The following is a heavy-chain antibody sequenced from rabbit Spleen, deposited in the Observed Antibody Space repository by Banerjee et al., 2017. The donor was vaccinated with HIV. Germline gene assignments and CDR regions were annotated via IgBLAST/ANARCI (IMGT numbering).Heavy chain of an antibody. CDR3: ASSYGSSGGYLNL. Sequence: QSLEESGGDLVKPGASLTLTCTASGFSFSSSDYICWVRQAPGKGLEWISCIAGSSSGFTYSATWATGRFTISKTSSTTVTLQMTSLTVADTATYFCASSYGSSGGYLNLWGQGTLVTVS. D-gene: IGHD1-1*01. CDR1: GFSFSSSDY. J-gene: IGHJ4*01. CDR2: IAGSSSGFT. V-gene: IGHV1S40*01.